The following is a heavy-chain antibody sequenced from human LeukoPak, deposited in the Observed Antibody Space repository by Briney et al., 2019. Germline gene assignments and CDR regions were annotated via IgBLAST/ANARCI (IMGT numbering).Heavy chain of an antibody. Sequence: GGSLRLSCAASGFTFSSYAISWVRQAPGKGLEWVSAISGSGGSTYYADSVKGRFTISRDNSKNTLYLQMNSLRAEDTAVYYCAKDLGSSGWYLDAFDIWGQGTMVTVSS. D-gene: IGHD6-19*01. CDR2: ISGSGGST. V-gene: IGHV3-23*01. CDR3: AKDLGSSGWYLDAFDI. CDR1: GFTFSSYA. J-gene: IGHJ3*02.